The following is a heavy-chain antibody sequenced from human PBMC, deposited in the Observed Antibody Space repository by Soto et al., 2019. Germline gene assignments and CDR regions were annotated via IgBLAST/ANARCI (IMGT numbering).Heavy chain of an antibody. D-gene: IGHD1-7*01. CDR2: TYYRSRWYN. CDR3: AGTTSHQWYYMDV. V-gene: IGHV6-1*01. J-gene: IGHJ6*03. Sequence: SQTLSLTCVISGDSVSSNSAAWNWIRLSPSKGLEWLARTYYRSRWYNDYAVSVRSRITVNPDTSKNQFSLQLTSVTPEDTAVYYCAGTTSHQWYYMDVWGKGTTVTVSS. CDR1: GDSVSSNSAA.